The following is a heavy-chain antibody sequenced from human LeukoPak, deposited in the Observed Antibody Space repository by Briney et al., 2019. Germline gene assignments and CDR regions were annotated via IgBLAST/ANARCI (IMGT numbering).Heavy chain of an antibody. V-gene: IGHV1-69*13. CDR1: GGTFSSYA. J-gene: IGHJ6*04. Sequence: LVKVSCKASGGTFSSYAISWVRQAPGQGLEWMGGIIPIFGTANYAQKFQGRVTITADESTSTAYMELSSLRSEDTAVYYCARDKRDPSYYYGMDVWGKGTTVTVSS. CDR2: IIPIFGTA. CDR3: ARDKRDPSYYYGMDV.